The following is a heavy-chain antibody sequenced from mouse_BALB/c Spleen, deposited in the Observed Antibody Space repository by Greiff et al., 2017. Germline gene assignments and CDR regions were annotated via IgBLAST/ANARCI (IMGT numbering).Heavy chain of an antibody. Sequence: EVQGVESGGGLVQPGGSRKLSCAASGFTFSSFGMHWVRQAPEKGLEWVAYISSGSSTIYYADTVKGRFTISRDNPENTLFLQMTSLRSEDTAMYYCARSRSSFAWFAYWGQGTLVTVSA. J-gene: IGHJ3*01. V-gene: IGHV5-17*02. CDR1: GFTFSSFG. CDR2: ISSGSSTI. D-gene: IGHD1-1*01. CDR3: ARSRSSFAWFAY.